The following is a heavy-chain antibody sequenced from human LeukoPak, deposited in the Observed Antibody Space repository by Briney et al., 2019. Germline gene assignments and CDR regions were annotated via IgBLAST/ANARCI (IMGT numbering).Heavy chain of an antibody. Sequence: PGGSLRPSCTTSGFGSKNYAMSWVRLAPGKGLEWVSIISATGVNTYYADSVKGRFTISRDNSKNTLYLQMNSLRAEDTAVYYCARQPAGYSYGAGAFDIWGQGTMVTVSS. D-gene: IGHD5-18*01. V-gene: IGHV3-23*01. J-gene: IGHJ3*02. CDR1: GFGSKNYA. CDR2: ISATGVNT. CDR3: ARQPAGYSYGAGAFDI.